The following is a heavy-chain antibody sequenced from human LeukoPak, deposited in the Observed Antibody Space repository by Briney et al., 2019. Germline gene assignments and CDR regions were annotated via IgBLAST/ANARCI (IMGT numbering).Heavy chain of an antibody. D-gene: IGHD3-10*01. CDR3: ARHFRAVRGAKPSNFDY. CDR1: GYTFTSYG. CDR2: ISAYNGNT. J-gene: IGHJ4*02. Sequence: ASVKVSCKASGYTFTSYGISWVRQAPGQGLEWMGWISAYNGNTNYAQKLQGRVTMNTDTSTSTAYMELRSLRSDDTAVYYCARHFRAVRGAKPSNFDYWGQGTLVTVSS. V-gene: IGHV1-18*01.